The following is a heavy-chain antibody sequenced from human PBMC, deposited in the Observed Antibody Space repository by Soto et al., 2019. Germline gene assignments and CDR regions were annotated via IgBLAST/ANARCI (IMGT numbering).Heavy chain of an antibody. V-gene: IGHV3-7*03. CDR3: PRDARPDYYDSSGYTTDYFDY. Sequence: GGSLRLSCAASGFTFSSYWMSWVRQAPGKGLEWVANIKQDGSEKYYVDSVKGRFTISRHNAKNSLYLQMNSLRAEDTAVYYCPRDARPDYYDSSGYTTDYFDYWGQGTLVTVSS. CDR2: IKQDGSEK. D-gene: IGHD3-22*01. CDR1: GFTFSSYW. J-gene: IGHJ4*02.